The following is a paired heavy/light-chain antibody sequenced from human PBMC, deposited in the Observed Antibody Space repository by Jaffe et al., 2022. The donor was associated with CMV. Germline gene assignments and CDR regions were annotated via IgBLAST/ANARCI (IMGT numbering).Light chain of an antibody. CDR1: SSNIGSNY. CDR2: RNN. Sequence: QSVLTQPPSASGTPGQRVTISCSGSSSNIGSNYVYWYQQLPGTAPKLLIYRNNQRPSGVPDRFSGSKSGTSASLAISGLRSEDEADYYCAAWDDSLSGPVVFGGGTKLTVL. J-gene: IGLJ2*01. CDR3: AAWDDSLSGPVV. V-gene: IGLV1-47*01.
Heavy chain of an antibody. Sequence: QVQLVESGGGLVKPGGSLRLSCAASGFTFSDYYMSWIRQAPGKGLEWVSYISSSGSTIYYADSVKGRFTISRDNAKNSLYLQMNSLRAEDTAVYYCVGFQWLDPLDYWGQGTLVTVSS. J-gene: IGHJ4*02. V-gene: IGHV3-11*01. CDR2: ISSSGSTI. CDR3: VGFQWLDPLDY. D-gene: IGHD6-19*01. CDR1: GFTFSDYY.